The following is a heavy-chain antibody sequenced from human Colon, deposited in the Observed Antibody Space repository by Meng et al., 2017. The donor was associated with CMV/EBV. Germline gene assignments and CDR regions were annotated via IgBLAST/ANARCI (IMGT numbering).Heavy chain of an antibody. CDR2: IDPKTGDP. D-gene: IGHD6-13*01. V-gene: IGHV7-4-1*02. Sequence: CKACGYTFSRYNINWVRQGPGRWLEWMGYIDPKTGDPTYVQGFTGRFVFSLDTSVSTAYLQISSLKAEDTAVYYCATGSVAADFKGYWGQGTLVTVSS. CDR3: ATGSVAADFKGY. J-gene: IGHJ4*02. CDR1: GYTFSRYN.